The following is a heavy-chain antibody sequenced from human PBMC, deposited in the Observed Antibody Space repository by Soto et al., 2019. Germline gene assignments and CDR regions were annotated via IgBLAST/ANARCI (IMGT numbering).Heavy chain of an antibody. CDR1: GFTFSSYA. J-gene: IGHJ4*02. V-gene: IGHV3-30-3*01. D-gene: IGHD3-16*01. Sequence: GGSLRLSCAASGFTFSSYAMHWVRQAPGKGLEWVAVISYDGSNKYYADSVKGRFTISRDNSKNTLYLQMNSLRAEDTAVYYCARDLPSDYPYYFDYWGRGTLVTVSS. CDR3: ARDLPSDYPYYFDY. CDR2: ISYDGSNK.